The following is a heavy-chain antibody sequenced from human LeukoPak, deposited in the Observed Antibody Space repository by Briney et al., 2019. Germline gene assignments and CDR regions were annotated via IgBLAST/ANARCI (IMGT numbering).Heavy chain of an antibody. CDR3: AREHITMIVVVISDAFDI. Sequence: SQTLSLTCAISGDSVSSNSAAWNWLRQSPSRGLEWLGRTYYRSNWYNDYAVSVKSRITINPDTSKNQFSLQLNSVTPEDTAVYYCAREHITMIVVVISDAFDIWGQGTMVTVSS. D-gene: IGHD3-22*01. J-gene: IGHJ3*02. V-gene: IGHV6-1*01. CDR2: TYYRSNWYN. CDR1: GDSVSSNSAA.